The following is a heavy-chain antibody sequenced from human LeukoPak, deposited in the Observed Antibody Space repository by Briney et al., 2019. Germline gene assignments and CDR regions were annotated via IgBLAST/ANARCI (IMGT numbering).Heavy chain of an antibody. CDR3: ATQDGYDNSGHYGY. CDR2: IGSSGATI. CDR1: GFTFSSYE. Sequence: PGGSLRLSCAASGFTFSSYEMNWVRQAPGKGLEWVSFIGSSGATIYYADSVKGRFTISRDNAKNSLYLQMNSLRAEDTAVYYCATQDGYDNSGHYGYWGQGTLVTVSS. V-gene: IGHV3-48*03. D-gene: IGHD3-22*01. J-gene: IGHJ4*02.